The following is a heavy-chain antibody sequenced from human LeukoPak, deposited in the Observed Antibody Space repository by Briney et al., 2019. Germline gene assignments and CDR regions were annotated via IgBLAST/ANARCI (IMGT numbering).Heavy chain of an antibody. CDR2: ISTSSSYI. CDR1: GFTFSSYS. J-gene: IGHJ6*02. V-gene: IGHV3-21*06. CDR3: ARDLLAGGASSGWYFYYYGMDV. Sequence: GGSLRLSCAASGFTFSSYSMNWVRQAPGKGLEWVSSISTSSSYIYYADSVKGRFTISRDNAKNLLYLQMNSLRAEDTAVYYCARDLLAGGASSGWYFYYYGMDVWGQGTTVTVSS. D-gene: IGHD6-19*01.